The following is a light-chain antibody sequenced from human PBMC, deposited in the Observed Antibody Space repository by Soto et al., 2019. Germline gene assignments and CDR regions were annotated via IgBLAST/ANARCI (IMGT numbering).Light chain of an antibody. J-gene: IGLJ1*01. CDR2: DVS. CDR3: SSYTSNSTLGNV. V-gene: IGLV2-14*01. CDR1: SSDVVGYNY. Sequence: QSVLTQPASVSGSPGQSITISCTGTSSDVVGYNYVSWYQQHPGKAPKLMIYDVSNRPSGVSNRFSGSKSGNTASLTISGLQAEDDADYYCSSYTSNSTLGNVFGTGTKVTVL.